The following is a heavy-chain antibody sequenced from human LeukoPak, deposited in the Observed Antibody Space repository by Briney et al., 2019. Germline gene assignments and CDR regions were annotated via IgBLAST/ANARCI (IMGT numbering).Heavy chain of an antibody. V-gene: IGHV3-23*01. Sequence: AGGSLRLSCVASGFIFRSYAMSWVRQAPGKGLEWVSAISGSSATTYYADSVKGRFTISRDNSKNTLYLQMNSLRAEDTAVYYCAKGPFSSSWPNWFDPWGQGTLVTVSS. CDR3: AKGPFSSSWPNWFDP. CDR1: GFIFRSYA. CDR2: ISGSSATT. J-gene: IGHJ5*02. D-gene: IGHD6-13*01.